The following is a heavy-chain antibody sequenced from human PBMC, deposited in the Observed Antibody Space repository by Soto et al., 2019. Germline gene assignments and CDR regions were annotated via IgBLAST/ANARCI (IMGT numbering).Heavy chain of an antibody. CDR3: VRDLMPVPYYYGGGGGIDY. D-gene: IGHD3-10*01. V-gene: IGHV3-72*01. Sequence: GGSLRLSCAVSGFSLSDYYIDWVRQAPGKGLEWVGRSRNRAKGYSTDYAPSVKGRFIVSRDASQNSLYLQMNALRSEDTAVYYCVRDLMPVPYYYGGGGGIDYWGQGTLVTVSS. CDR1: GFSLSDYY. CDR2: SRNRAKGYST. J-gene: IGHJ4*02.